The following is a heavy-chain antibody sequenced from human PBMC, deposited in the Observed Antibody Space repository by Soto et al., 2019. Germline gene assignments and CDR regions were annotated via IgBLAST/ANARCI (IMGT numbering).Heavy chain of an antibody. CDR2: ISDDGSIK. CDR3: ARAIETAMDPCDY. CDR1: GFSFTTYA. V-gene: IGHV3-30-3*01. Sequence: PGGSLRLSCAASGFSFTTYAMHGVRQAPGKGLEWVAVISDDGSIKYYADSVKGRFTISRDNSKNTFYLQMNSLRGDDTALYYCARAIETAMDPCDYWGQGALVTVSS. J-gene: IGHJ4*02. D-gene: IGHD5-18*01.